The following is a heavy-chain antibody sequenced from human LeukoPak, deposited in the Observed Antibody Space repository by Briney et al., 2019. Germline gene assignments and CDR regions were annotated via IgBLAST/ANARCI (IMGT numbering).Heavy chain of an antibody. D-gene: IGHD5-18*01. CDR1: RFTFSSNA. CDR3: AREGGYSYGNFDY. J-gene: IGHJ4*02. CDR2: ISYEGNNE. V-gene: IGHV3-30-3*01. Sequence: AGGSLRLSCAASRFTFSSNAMHWVRQAPGKGLEWVAVISYEGNNEFYADSVKGRFTISRDNSKNTLYLQMNILRAEDTAVYYCAREGGYSYGNFDYWGQGTLVAVSS.